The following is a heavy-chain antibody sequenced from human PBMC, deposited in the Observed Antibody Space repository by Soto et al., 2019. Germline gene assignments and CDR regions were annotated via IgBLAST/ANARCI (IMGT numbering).Heavy chain of an antibody. CDR3: ARDQTAAPFGGWLLSPTKRRYYYYGMDV. CDR1: GYTFSSYL. V-gene: IGHV3-7*05. J-gene: IGHJ6*02. D-gene: IGHD3-3*01. CDR2: IKQDGSEK. Sequence: PGGSLGLSCAASGYTFSSYLMSWVRQAPGKGLEWVANIKQDGSEKYYVDSVKGRFTISRDNAKNSLYLQMNSLRAEDTAVYYCARDQTAAPFGGWLLSPTKRRYYYYGMDVWGQGTTVTVSS.